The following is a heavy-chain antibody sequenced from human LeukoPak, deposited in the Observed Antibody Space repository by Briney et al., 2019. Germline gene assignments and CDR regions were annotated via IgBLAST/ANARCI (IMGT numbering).Heavy chain of an antibody. CDR3: ATGYSSGWNYFDY. Sequence: GGSLRLSCAASGLTFSSYAMSWVRQAPGKGLEWVSAISGSGGSTYYADSVKGRFTISRDNSKNTLYLQMNSLRAEDTAVYYCATGYSSGWNYFDYWGQGTLVTVSS. CDR1: GLTFSSYA. D-gene: IGHD6-19*01. CDR2: ISGSGGST. J-gene: IGHJ4*02. V-gene: IGHV3-23*01.